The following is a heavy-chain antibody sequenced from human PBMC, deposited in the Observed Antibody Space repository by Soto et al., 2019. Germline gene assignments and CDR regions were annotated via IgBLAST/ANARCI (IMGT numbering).Heavy chain of an antibody. CDR1: GGTFSSYA. J-gene: IGHJ4*02. CDR2: IIPIFGTA. D-gene: IGHD2-15*01. V-gene: IGHV1-69*13. Sequence: ASVKVSCKAYGGTFSSYAISWVRQAPGQGLEWMGGIIPIFGTANYAQKFQGGVTITADESTSTAYMELSSLRSEDTAVYYCARDSGPGVVNGYWGQGTLVTVSS. CDR3: ARDSGPGVVNGY.